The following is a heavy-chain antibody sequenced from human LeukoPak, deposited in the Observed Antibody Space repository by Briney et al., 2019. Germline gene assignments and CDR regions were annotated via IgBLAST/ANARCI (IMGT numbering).Heavy chain of an antibody. J-gene: IGHJ3*02. CDR3: ARDPPLDI. Sequence: GGSLRLSCAASGFTFSSYAMHWVRQAPGKGLEWVAVISYDGSNKYYADSVKGRFTISRDNSKNTLYLQMNSLRAEDTAVYYCARDPPLDIWGQGTMVTVSS. CDR2: ISYDGSNK. V-gene: IGHV3-30-3*01. CDR1: GFTFSSYA.